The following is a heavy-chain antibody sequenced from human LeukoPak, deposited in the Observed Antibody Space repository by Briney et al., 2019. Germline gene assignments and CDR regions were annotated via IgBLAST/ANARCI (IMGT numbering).Heavy chain of an antibody. CDR3: ATWAFYHSLDV. J-gene: IGHJ6*02. D-gene: IGHD1-26*01. Sequence: PGGSLRLSCAASGFTFRSYDMHWVRQAPGKGLEWVSLIDKDGRSTYYADSVKGRFTISRDNSKNSLYLQMNSLRTEDTALYYCATWAFYHSLDVWGQGTTVTVSS. CDR1: GFTFRSYD. CDR2: IDKDGRST. V-gene: IGHV3-43*02.